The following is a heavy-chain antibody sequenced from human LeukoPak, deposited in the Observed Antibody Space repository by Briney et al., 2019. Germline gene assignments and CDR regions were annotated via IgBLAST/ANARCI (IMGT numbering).Heavy chain of an antibody. D-gene: IGHD7-27*01. CDR1: GGSISSYY. Sequence: SETLSLTCTVSGGSISSYYWSWIRQPPGKGLEWIGYIYYSGSTNYNPSLKSRVTISVDTSKHQFSLKLGSVAAADTAVYYCGRLTGEQLVDYWGQGTLVTVSS. J-gene: IGHJ4*02. V-gene: IGHV4-59*08. CDR2: IYYSGST. CDR3: GRLTGEQLVDY.